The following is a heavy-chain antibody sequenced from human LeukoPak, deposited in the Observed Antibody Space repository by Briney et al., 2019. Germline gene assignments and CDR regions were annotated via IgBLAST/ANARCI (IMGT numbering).Heavy chain of an antibody. CDR1: GGSISSSYW. D-gene: IGHD3-22*01. CDR2: VYQSGST. J-gene: IGHJ4*02. V-gene: IGHV4-4*02. CDR3: AAPADGSAYRFDY. Sequence: PSETLSLTCTVSGGSISSSYWWSWVRQRPGKGLEWIGEVYQSGSTNYNPSLKSRVTISVDKSKNQFSLKLTSVTAADTVVYYCAAPADGSAYRFDYWGQGTLVTVSA.